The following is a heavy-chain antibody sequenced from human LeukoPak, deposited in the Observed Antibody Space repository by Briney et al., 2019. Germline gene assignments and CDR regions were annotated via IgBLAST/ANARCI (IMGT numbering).Heavy chain of an antibody. CDR1: GFTFSSYG. CDR3: ARRGSRQYYFDY. V-gene: IGHV3-33*01. CDR2: IWYDGSNK. D-gene: IGHD3-10*01. Sequence: GGSLRLSCAASGFTFSSYGMHWVRQAPGKGLEWVAVIWYDGSNKYYADSVKGRFTISRDNYKNTLYLQMNSLRAEDTAVYYCARRGSRQYYFDYWGQGTLVTVSS. J-gene: IGHJ4*02.